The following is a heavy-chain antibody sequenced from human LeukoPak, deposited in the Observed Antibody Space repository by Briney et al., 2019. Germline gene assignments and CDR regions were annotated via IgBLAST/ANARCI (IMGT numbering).Heavy chain of an antibody. D-gene: IGHD3-10*01. J-gene: IGHJ5*02. CDR1: GGSISSGGYY. CDR2: IYYSGST. Sequence: SQTLSLTCTVSGGSISSGGYYWSWIRQHPGKGLEWIGYIYYSGSTYYNPSPKSRVTISVDTSKNQFSLKLSSVTAADTAVYYCARGSGSLWGWFDPWGQGTLVTVSS. CDR3: ARGSGSLWGWFDP. V-gene: IGHV4-31*03.